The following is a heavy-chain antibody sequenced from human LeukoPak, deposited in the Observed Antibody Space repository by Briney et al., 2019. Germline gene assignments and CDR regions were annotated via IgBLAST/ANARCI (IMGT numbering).Heavy chain of an antibody. V-gene: IGHV6-1*01. Sequence: SQTLSLSCAISGDSVSTSGVAWNWVRQSPSRGLVWLGRTYYTSKWNTDYAVSVKSRIVVNPDTSKNQFSLQLNSVTSEDTAVYYCARDDRGCFDGWGQGTPVTVSS. CDR3: ARDDRGCFDG. J-gene: IGHJ4*02. CDR2: TYYTSKWNT. CDR1: GDSVSTSGVA.